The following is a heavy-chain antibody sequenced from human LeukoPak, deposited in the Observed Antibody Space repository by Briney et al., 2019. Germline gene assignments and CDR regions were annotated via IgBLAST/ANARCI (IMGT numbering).Heavy chain of an antibody. Sequence: ASVKVSCKASGYTFNSFGISWVRQAPGQGLEWMGWISAYNGNTHHPEKFQGRLTMTTDTPTSTAYMELRILIFDDTAIYYCARDTVMMVGAYYYGKDVWAQGTTVTVS. CDR1: GYTFNSFG. D-gene: IGHD2-15*01. CDR2: ISAYNGNT. J-gene: IGHJ6*02. V-gene: IGHV1-18*01. CDR3: ARDTVMMVGAYYYGKDV.